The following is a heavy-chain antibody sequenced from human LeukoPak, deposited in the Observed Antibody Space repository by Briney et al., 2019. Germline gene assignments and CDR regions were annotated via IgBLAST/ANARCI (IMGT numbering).Heavy chain of an antibody. Sequence: GGSLRLSCAASGFTFSSYAMHWVRQAPGKGLEWVAVISYDGSNKYYADSVKGRFTISRDNSKNTLYLQMNSLRAEDTAVYYCARDVYGDRSWGQGTLVTVSS. D-gene: IGHD4-17*01. J-gene: IGHJ5*02. V-gene: IGHV3-30-3*01. CDR2: ISYDGSNK. CDR1: GFTFSSYA. CDR3: ARDVYGDRS.